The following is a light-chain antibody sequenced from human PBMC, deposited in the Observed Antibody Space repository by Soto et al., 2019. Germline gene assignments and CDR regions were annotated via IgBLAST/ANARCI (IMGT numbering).Light chain of an antibody. V-gene: IGKV3-15*01. J-gene: IGKJ5*01. CDR1: QSVCSN. Sequence: EIVMTQSPATLSVSPGERATLSCRASQSVCSNLAWYQQKPGQAPRLLIYGASTRATGIPARFSGSRSGTEFTLTISSLQSEDFAVYYCQQYNNWPPTFGQGTRLEIK. CDR3: QQYNNWPPT. CDR2: GAS.